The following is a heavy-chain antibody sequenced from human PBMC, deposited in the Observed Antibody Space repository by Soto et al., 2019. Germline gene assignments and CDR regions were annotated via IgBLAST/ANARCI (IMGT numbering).Heavy chain of an antibody. CDR3: ARGSSRWYRVDY. Sequence: QVQLVESGGGVVQPGRSLRLSCAASGFTFSSYAMHWVRQAPGKGLEWVAVISYDGSNKYYADSVKGRFTISRDNSKNTLYLQMNSLRAEDTAVYYCARGSSRWYRVDYWGQGTLVTVSS. CDR1: GFTFSSYA. D-gene: IGHD6-13*01. CDR2: ISYDGSNK. J-gene: IGHJ4*02. V-gene: IGHV3-30-3*01.